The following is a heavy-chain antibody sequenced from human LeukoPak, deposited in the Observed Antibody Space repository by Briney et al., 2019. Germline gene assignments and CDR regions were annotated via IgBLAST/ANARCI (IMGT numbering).Heavy chain of an antibody. D-gene: IGHD3-10*01. CDR2: ISDTSDI. Sequence: KPGRSLTLSCAASGFTFRIYGMNWVRQAPGKGLEWVSSISDTSDISYADSVKGRFTVSRDNAKSSVFPQMNSLRVEDTAVYYCARDRGARGRGLAWGQGTLVSVSS. CDR1: GFTFRIYG. V-gene: IGHV3-21*06. CDR3: ARDRGARGRGLA. J-gene: IGHJ4*02.